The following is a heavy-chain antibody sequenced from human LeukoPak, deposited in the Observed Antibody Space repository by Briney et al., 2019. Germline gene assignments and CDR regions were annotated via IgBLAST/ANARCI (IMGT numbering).Heavy chain of an antibody. CDR2: INTNTGNP. J-gene: IGHJ4*02. Sequence: ASVTVSCTASGYTFTIYAMNWVRQAPGQGLEWMGWINTNTGNPTYAQGFTGRFVFSLDTSVSTAYLQISSLKAEDTAVYYCAREWTQSGYWGQGTLVTVSS. D-gene: IGHD3/OR15-3a*01. V-gene: IGHV7-4-1*02. CDR1: GYTFTIYA. CDR3: AREWTQSGY.